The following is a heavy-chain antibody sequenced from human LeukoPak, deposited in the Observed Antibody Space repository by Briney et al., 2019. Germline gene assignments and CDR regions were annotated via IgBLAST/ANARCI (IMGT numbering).Heavy chain of an antibody. CDR3: AKAGVISGWDY. CDR1: GFTLSNYP. J-gene: IGHJ4*02. Sequence: GGSLRLSCAASGFTLSNYPMGWVRQAPGKGLEWLSAIGEEKSGSWTKSADSVKGRFTISRDNSENTLYLQMGSLTVEDTAVYYCAKAGVISGWDYWGQGVLVTASS. D-gene: IGHD3-3*02. V-gene: IGHV3-23*01. CDR2: IGEEKSGSWT.